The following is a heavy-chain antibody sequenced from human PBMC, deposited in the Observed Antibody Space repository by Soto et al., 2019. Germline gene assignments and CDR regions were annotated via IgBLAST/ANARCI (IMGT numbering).Heavy chain of an antibody. Sequence: ASVKVSCKASGYTFTSYDINWVRQATGQGLAWMGWMNPNSGNTGYAQKFQGRVTMTRNTSISTAYMELSSLRAEDTAVYYCARGLSRVAVAGYWGQGTLVTVSS. CDR3: ARGLSRVAVAGY. J-gene: IGHJ4*02. CDR1: GYTFTSYD. V-gene: IGHV1-8*01. D-gene: IGHD6-19*01. CDR2: MNPNSGNT.